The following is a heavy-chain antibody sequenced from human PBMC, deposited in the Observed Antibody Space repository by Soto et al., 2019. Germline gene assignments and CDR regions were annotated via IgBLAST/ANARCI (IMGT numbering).Heavy chain of an antibody. V-gene: IGHV3-9*01. CDR3: AKDTRGSYYMFDC. D-gene: IGHD1-26*01. J-gene: IGHJ4*02. CDR1: GFSFDDYA. Sequence: EVQLVESGGGLVQPGKSLRLSCAASGFSFDDYAMHWVRQAPGKGLEWVSSISWNSDTIGYADSVRGRFTISRDNAKNSLYLQMNSLRVEDTALYYCAKDTRGSYYMFDCWGQGTLVTVSS. CDR2: ISWNSDTI.